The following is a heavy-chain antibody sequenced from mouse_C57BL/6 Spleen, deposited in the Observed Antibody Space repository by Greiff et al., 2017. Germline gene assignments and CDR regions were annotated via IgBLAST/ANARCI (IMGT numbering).Heavy chain of an antibody. D-gene: IGHD2-5*01. CDR2: IDPETGGT. J-gene: IGHJ3*01. Sequence: VQLQQSGAELVRPGASVTLSCKASGYTFTDYEMHWVKQTPVHGLEWIGAIDPETGGTAYNQKFKGKAILTADKSSSTAYMELRSLTSEASAVYYCTRCNSNYAWFAYWGQGTLVTVAA. V-gene: IGHV1-15*01. CDR3: TRCNSNYAWFAY. CDR1: GYTFTDYE.